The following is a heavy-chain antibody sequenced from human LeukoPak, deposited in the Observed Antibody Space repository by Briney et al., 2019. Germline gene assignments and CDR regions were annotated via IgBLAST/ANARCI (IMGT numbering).Heavy chain of an antibody. D-gene: IGHD2-2*02. CDR2: ISTSVVST. CDR3: AKDSPYTVLASFDY. CDR1: GFTFSSYG. V-gene: IGHV3-23*01. J-gene: IGHJ4*02. Sequence: GGSLRLSCAASGFTFSSYGMSWVRQAPGKGLEWVSGISTSVVSTYYADSVRGRFTIPRDNSKNTLYLQMNSLRAEDTAVYYCAKDSPYTVLASFDYWGQGTLVTVSS.